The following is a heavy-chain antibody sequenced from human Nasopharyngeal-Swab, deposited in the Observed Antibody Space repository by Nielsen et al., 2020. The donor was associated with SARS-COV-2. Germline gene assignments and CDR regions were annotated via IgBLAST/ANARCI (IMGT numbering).Heavy chain of an antibody. CDR2: IDPSDSCT. J-gene: IGHJ4*02. D-gene: IGHD5-18*01. V-gene: IGHV5-10-1*01. Sequence: GGSLRLSCKGSGYSFTSYWISWVRQMPGKGLEWMGRIDPSDSCTNYSPSFQGHVTISADKSISTAYLQWSSLKASDTAMYYCARVKDTAMVKFLDYWGQGTLVTVSS. CDR1: GYSFTSYW. CDR3: ARVKDTAMVKFLDY.